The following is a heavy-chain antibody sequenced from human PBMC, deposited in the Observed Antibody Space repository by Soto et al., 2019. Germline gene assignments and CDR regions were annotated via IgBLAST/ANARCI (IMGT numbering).Heavy chain of an antibody. CDR3: ARGHIVVVTAIRYNWFDP. D-gene: IGHD2-21*02. J-gene: IGHJ5*02. Sequence: QVQLQESGPGLAKPSQTLSLTCTVSGGSISSGDYYWSWIRQPPGKGLEWIGYIYYSGSTYYNPSLKSRVTISVDTSKNQFSLKLSSVTAADTAVYYCARGHIVVVTAIRYNWFDPWGQGTLVTVSS. V-gene: IGHV4-30-4*01. CDR1: GGSISSGDYY. CDR2: IYYSGST.